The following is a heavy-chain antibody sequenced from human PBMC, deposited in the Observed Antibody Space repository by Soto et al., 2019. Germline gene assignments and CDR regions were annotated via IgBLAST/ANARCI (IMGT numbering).Heavy chain of an antibody. D-gene: IGHD2-2*01. Sequence: QVQLQESGPGLVKPSQTLSLTCTVSGGSISSGGYYWSWIRQHPGKGLEWIGYIYYSGSTYYNPSLKSRVTISVETSKNQVSLKLSSVTAADTAVYYCAGVRDIVVVPAAYEERDDAFDIWGQGTMVTVSS. V-gene: IGHV4-31*03. CDR1: GGSISSGGYY. CDR2: IYYSGST. J-gene: IGHJ3*02. CDR3: AGVRDIVVVPAAYEERDDAFDI.